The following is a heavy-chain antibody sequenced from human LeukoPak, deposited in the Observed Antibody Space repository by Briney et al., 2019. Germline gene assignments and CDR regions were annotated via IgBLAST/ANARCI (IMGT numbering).Heavy chain of an antibody. CDR2: ISTGGSTM. CDR1: GFTFRSCS. D-gene: IGHD2-15*01. Sequence: GGSLRLSCGASGFTFRSCSMSWVRQAPGKGLEWISYISTGGSTMYYADSVKGRFTIARDDAQNSLSLQMNSLRADDTAVYYCIKEAGYCSGGGCYRWFDSWGQGTLVTVSS. J-gene: IGHJ5*01. V-gene: IGHV3-48*01. CDR3: IKEAGYCSGGGCYRWFDS.